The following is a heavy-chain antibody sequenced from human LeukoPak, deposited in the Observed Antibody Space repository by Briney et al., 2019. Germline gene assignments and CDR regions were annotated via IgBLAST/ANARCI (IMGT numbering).Heavy chain of an antibody. J-gene: IGHJ6*03. CDR2: ISYDGSNE. Sequence: GGSLRPSCAASGFTFSSYVMHWVRQAPGKGLEWVAIISYDGSNEYYADSVKGRFTISRDNSKNTLYLQMNSLRAADTAVYYCARGRYCGGDCYADYYYYYYMDVWGKGTTVTISS. CDR1: GFTFSSYV. D-gene: IGHD2-21*02. CDR3: ARGRYCGGDCYADYYYYYYMDV. V-gene: IGHV3-30*04.